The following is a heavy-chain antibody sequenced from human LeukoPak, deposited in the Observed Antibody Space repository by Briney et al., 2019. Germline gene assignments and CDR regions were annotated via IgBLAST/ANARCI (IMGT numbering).Heavy chain of an antibody. Sequence: GGSLRLSCAASGFTFSSYSMNWVRQAPGKGLEWVSSIRSSSSYIYYADSVKGRFTISRDNAKNSLYLQMNSLRAEDTAVYYCARDPRITGTTYYFDYWGQGTLVTVSS. CDR1: GFTFSSYS. D-gene: IGHD1-20*01. CDR3: ARDPRITGTTYYFDY. J-gene: IGHJ4*02. V-gene: IGHV3-21*01. CDR2: IRSSSSYI.